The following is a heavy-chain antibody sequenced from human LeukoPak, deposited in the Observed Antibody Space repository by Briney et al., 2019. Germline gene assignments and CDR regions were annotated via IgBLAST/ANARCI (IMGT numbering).Heavy chain of an antibody. CDR1: GFTFSSYS. CDR3: ANLGAYYYDSK. D-gene: IGHD3-22*01. Sequence: GGSLRLSCAASGFTFSSYSMNWVRQAPGKGLEWVSSISSSSSYIYYADSVKGRFTISRDNSKNTLYLQMNSLRAEDTAVYYCANLGAYYYDSKWGQGTLVTVSS. CDR2: ISSSSSYI. J-gene: IGHJ4*02. V-gene: IGHV3-21*04.